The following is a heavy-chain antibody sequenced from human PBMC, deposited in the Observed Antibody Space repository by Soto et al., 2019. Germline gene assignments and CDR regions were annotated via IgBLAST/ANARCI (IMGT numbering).Heavy chain of an antibody. V-gene: IGHV1-18*01. J-gene: IGHJ4*02. CDR3: ARVGDFDY. CDR2: IIPIFGNT. CDR1: GGTFSSYA. Sequence: ASVKVSCKASGGTFSSYAISWVRQAPGQGLEWMGGIIPIFGNTNYAQKLQGRVTMTTDTSTSTAYMELRSLRSDDTAVYYCARVGDFDYWGQGTLVTVSS.